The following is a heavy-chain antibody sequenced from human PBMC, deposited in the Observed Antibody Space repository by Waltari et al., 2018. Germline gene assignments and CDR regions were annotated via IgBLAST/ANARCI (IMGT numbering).Heavy chain of an antibody. Sequence: EVQLVESGGGLVQPGWSLRLSCAASGFTLSSFWMSWARQAPGKGLEWVANINQDGTGKYYVDSVKGRFTISRDNAKNLLYLQMNSLRAEDTAVYYCQRGDYWGQGTLVTVSS. CDR2: INQDGTGK. J-gene: IGHJ4*02. V-gene: IGHV3-7*04. CDR1: GFTLSSFW. CDR3: QRGDY.